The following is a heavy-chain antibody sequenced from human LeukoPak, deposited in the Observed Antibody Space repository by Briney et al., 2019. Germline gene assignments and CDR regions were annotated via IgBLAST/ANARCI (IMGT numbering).Heavy chain of an antibody. D-gene: IGHD6-19*01. V-gene: IGHV3-66*01. CDR1: RFTVTSNH. J-gene: IGHJ4*02. CDR2: IYNGDNK. CDR3: ARASQWLAFDN. Sequence: PGGSLRLSCAASRFTVTSNHMNWVRQSPGKGLEWVSLIYNGDNKNYADSVKGRFTISRDNSKNTLYLQMNSLRAEDTAVYFCARASQWLAFDNWGQGTLVTVSS.